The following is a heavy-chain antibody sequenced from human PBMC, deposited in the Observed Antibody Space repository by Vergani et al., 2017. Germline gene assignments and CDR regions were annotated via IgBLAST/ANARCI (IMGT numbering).Heavy chain of an antibody. CDR2: ISWNSNSI. V-gene: IGHV3-9*02. CDR1: GVTSAGYA. J-gene: IGHJ5*02. D-gene: IGHD6-6*01. Sequence: EVQLEESGGGLVLPGRSLRLSCVASGVTSAGYAMHWVRQAPGKGLEWVSGISWNSNSIGYADSVKCRFTISRDNAKNYLYLQMNSLRAEDTALYYCAKXLGTSSGGGWFDPWCQGTLVTFSS. CDR3: AKXLGTSSGGGWFDP.